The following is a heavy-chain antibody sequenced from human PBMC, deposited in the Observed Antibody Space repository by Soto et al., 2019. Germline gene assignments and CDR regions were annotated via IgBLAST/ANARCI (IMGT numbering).Heavy chain of an antibody. CDR1: GFTFSTYW. V-gene: IGHV3-7*05. CDR3: ARGGCGAGSCHTPVEYYGLDV. Sequence: EVQLVESGGGLVQPGGSLRLSCSASGFTFSTYWMTLVRQAPGKGLEWVANIKQDGTEKYYVDSVRGRFTVSRDNAKNSLYLQMNNLRAEDTAMYYCARGGCGAGSCHTPVEYYGLDVWGQGTTVTVSS. CDR2: IKQDGTEK. J-gene: IGHJ6*02. D-gene: IGHD2-15*01.